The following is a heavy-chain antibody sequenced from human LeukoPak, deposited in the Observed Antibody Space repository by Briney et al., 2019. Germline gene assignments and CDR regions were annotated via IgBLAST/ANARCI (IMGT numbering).Heavy chain of an antibody. J-gene: IGHJ6*02. Sequence: PSETLSLTCAVYGGSFSGYYWSWIRQPPGKGLEWIGEINHSGSTNYNPSLKSRVTISVDTSKNQFSLKLSSVTAADTAVYYCARRNCSSTSCYSYYYGMDVWGQGTTVTVSS. CDR2: INHSGST. CDR1: GGSFSGYY. V-gene: IGHV4-34*01. CDR3: ARRNCSSTSCYSYYYGMDV. D-gene: IGHD2-2*01.